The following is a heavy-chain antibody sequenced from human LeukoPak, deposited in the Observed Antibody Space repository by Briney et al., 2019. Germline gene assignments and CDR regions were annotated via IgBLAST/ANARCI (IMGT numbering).Heavy chain of an antibody. V-gene: IGHV4-39*01. CDR2: IYYSGSP. J-gene: IGHJ6*03. Sequence: PSETLSLTCSVSGGSISSSPYYWGWIRQPPGKGLEWIGSIYYSGSPYYSPSLKSRVTISVDTSKNQFSLKLTSVTAADTAVYYCARQDRGMVTRYSYYYMDVWGKGTTVTVSS. D-gene: IGHD5-18*01. CDR1: GGSISSSPYY. CDR3: ARQDRGMVTRYSYYYMDV.